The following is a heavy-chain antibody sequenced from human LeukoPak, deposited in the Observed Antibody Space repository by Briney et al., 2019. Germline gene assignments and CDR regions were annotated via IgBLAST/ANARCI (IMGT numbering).Heavy chain of an antibody. CDR1: GYTFSSYS. Sequence: PGGSLRLSCAASGYTFSSYSINWVRQAPGKGLEWVSSIRVGSNYIYYADSVRGRFSISRDDARNSLYLQMDSLRGDDTAVYYCARLRRNSDRSGYYYYYDYWGQGTLVTLSS. J-gene: IGHJ4*02. D-gene: IGHD3-22*01. CDR2: IRVGSNYI. CDR3: ARLRRNSDRSGYYYYYDY. V-gene: IGHV3-21*01.